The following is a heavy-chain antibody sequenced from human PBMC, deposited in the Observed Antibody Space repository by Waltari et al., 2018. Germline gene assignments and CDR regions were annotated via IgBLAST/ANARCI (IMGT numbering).Heavy chain of an antibody. CDR1: GGSISSYY. J-gene: IGHJ5*02. CDR3: ARGGGYSYGNWFDP. Sequence: QVQLQESGPGLVKPSETLSLTCTVSGGSISSYYWSWIRQPPGKGLEWIGYIYYSGSTNYNPSLKNRVTISVDTSKNQFSLKLSSVTAADTAVYYCARGGGYSYGNWFDPWGQGTLVTVSS. V-gene: IGHV4-59*01. CDR2: IYYSGST. D-gene: IGHD5-18*01.